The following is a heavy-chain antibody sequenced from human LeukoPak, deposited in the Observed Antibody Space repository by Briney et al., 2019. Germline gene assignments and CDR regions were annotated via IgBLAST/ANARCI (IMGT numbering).Heavy chain of an antibody. CDR1: GYTLTELS. V-gene: IGHV1-24*01. CDR2: FDPEDGET. CDR3: ARGGSIAARNDAFDI. D-gene: IGHD6-6*01. J-gene: IGHJ3*02. Sequence: PRASVTVSCKVSGYTLTELSMHWVRQAPGKGLEWMGGFDPEDGETIYAQKFQGRVTITADESTSTAYMELSSLRSEDTAVYYCARGGSIAARNDAFDIWGQGTMVTVSS.